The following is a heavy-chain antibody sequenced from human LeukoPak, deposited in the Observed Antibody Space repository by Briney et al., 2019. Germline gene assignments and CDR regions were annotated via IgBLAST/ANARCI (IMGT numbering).Heavy chain of an antibody. CDR2: FSGSGGSS. CDR1: GFTFSRYA. CDR3: ARTDSSGYLYY. Sequence: GGSLRLSCAASGFTFSRYAMSWVRQAPGKGLEWVSSFSGSGGSSYYEDSVRGRFTISRDNSKNTLSLQMSSLRAEDTAVYYCARTDSSGYLYYWGQGTLVTVSS. D-gene: IGHD3-22*01. V-gene: IGHV3-23*01. J-gene: IGHJ4*02.